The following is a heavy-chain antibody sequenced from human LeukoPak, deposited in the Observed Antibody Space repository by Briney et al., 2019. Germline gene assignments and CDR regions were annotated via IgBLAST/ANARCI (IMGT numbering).Heavy chain of an antibody. CDR2: INHSGST. D-gene: IGHD5-18*01. V-gene: IGHV4-34*01. Sequence: SETLSLTCAVYGGSFSGYYWSWIRQPPGKGLEWIGEINHSGSTNYNPSLKNRVTISVDTSKNQFSLKLSSVTAADTAVYYCARVQLWSPYYYYGMDVWGKGTTVTVSS. CDR3: ARVQLWSPYYYYGMDV. J-gene: IGHJ6*04. CDR1: GGSFSGYY.